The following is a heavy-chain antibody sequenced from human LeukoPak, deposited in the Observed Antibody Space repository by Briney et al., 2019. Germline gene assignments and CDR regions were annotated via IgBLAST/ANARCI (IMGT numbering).Heavy chain of an antibody. CDR3: AKNLWGFVEVAAILDY. CDR2: INSGGETT. CDR1: GFTFSNYA. V-gene: IGHV3-23*01. Sequence: PGGSLRLSCAASGFTFSNYAMSWVRQAPGKGLEWVSTINSGGETTYYADSVKGRFTISGDNSKNTLYLQMNSLRVEDTAVYYCAKNLWGFVEVAAILDYWGQGTLVTVSS. J-gene: IGHJ4*02. D-gene: IGHD2-2*02.